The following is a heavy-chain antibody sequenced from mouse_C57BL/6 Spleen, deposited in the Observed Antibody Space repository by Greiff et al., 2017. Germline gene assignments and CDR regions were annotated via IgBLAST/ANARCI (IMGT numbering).Heavy chain of an antibody. J-gene: IGHJ4*01. CDR1: GYTFTSYW. D-gene: IGHD2-4*01. CDR2: IHPNSGST. CDR3: ARSDYDYDVRAMDY. V-gene: IGHV1-64*01. Sequence: QVQLKQPGAELVKPGASVKLSCKASGYTFTSYWMHWVKQRPGQGLEWIGMIHPNSGSTNYNEKFKSKATLTVDKSSSTAYMQLSSLTSEDSAVYYCARSDYDYDVRAMDYWGQGTSVTVSS.